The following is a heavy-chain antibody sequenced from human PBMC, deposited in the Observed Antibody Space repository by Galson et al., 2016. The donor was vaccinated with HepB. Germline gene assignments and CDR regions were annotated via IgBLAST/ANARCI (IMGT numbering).Heavy chain of an antibody. V-gene: IGHV1-3*04. CDR1: GYSLTTHS. D-gene: IGHD3-16*01. CDR2: INTNNGNT. J-gene: IGHJ6*02. CDR3: ARVMHWVGGGFTSLYYYYGMDV. Sequence: SVKVSCKASGYSLTTHSIHWVRQAPGQRPEWMGWINTNNGNTIYSQKFQGRVTINRDTSASTAYMELSSLRSEDTSVYYCARVMHWVGGGFTSLYYYYGMDVWGQGTTVTVSS.